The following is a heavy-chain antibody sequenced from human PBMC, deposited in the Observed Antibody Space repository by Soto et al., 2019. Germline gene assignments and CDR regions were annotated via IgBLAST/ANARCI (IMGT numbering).Heavy chain of an antibody. V-gene: IGHV5-51*03. J-gene: IGHJ4*02. Sequence: EVQLAQSGAEMKEPGESLKISCKGSGYSFTNSWIAWVRQMPGKGLEWMGIIFPSDSDTRYSPSFQGQVTISADKSINTAYLQWSSLKASDTAMYYCARVGHSSYSLDYWGQETLVTVSS. CDR3: ARVGHSSYSLDY. CDR1: GYSFTNSW. CDR2: IFPSDSDT. D-gene: IGHD2-2*01.